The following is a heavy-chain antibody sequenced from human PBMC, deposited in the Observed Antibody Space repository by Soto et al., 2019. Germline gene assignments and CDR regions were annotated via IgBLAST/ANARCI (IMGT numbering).Heavy chain of an antibody. V-gene: IGHV4-39*01. CDR1: GGSISSSSYY. J-gene: IGHJ6*02. CDR2: IYYSGST. CDR3: ARHIYPWYSSSWYYYYYYGMDV. Sequence: QLQLQESGPGLVKPSETLSLTCTVSGGSISSSSYYWGWIRQPPGKGLEWIGSIYYSGSTYYNPSLKSRVNISVDTSKNQFSLKLSSVTAADTAVYYCARHIYPWYSSSWYYYYYYGMDVWGQGTTVTVSS. D-gene: IGHD6-13*01.